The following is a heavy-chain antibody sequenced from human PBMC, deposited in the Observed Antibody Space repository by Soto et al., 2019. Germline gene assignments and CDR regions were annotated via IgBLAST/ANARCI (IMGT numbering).Heavy chain of an antibody. CDR1: GGSISSSSYY. V-gene: IGHV4-39*02. D-gene: IGHD2-15*01. J-gene: IGHJ4*02. CDR3: AREGGGYCSGGSCQVDY. Sequence: QLQLQESGPGLVKPSETLSLTCTVSGGSISSSSYYWGWIRQPPGKGLEWIGSIYYRGNTYYNPXLKRRVPISVDXSXNXXSLKLSSVTAADTAVYYCAREGGGYCSGGSCQVDYWGQGTLVTVSS. CDR2: IYYRGNT.